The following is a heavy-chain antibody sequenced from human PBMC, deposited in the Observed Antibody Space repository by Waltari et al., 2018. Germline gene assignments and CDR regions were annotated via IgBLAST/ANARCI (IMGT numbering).Heavy chain of an antibody. D-gene: IGHD3-3*01. Sequence: QVQLQESGPGLVKPSETLSLICSVSGDSITNYYWSWVRQPPGKRLEWIGYIAYSWSTRYNPSLKSRATISVDTSKKQFSLRLGSVTAADTAIYYCARSYDFWSGYPLHYWGQGTLVTVSS. CDR2: IAYSWST. V-gene: IGHV4-59*01. J-gene: IGHJ4*02. CDR1: GDSITNYY. CDR3: ARSYDFWSGYPLHY.